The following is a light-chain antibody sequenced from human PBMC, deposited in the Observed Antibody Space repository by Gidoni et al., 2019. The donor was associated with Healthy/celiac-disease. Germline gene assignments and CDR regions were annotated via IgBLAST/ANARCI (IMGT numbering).Light chain of an antibody. V-gene: IGKV1-5*03. J-gene: IGKJ1*01. Sequence: DIQMTQSPSTLSASVGDRVTITCRASQSISSWLAWYQQKPGKAPKLLIYKASSLESGVPSRFSGSGSGTEFTLTISSLQPDDFATYYCQQYNSYPTRFGQXTKVEIK. CDR1: QSISSW. CDR3: QQYNSYPTR. CDR2: KAS.